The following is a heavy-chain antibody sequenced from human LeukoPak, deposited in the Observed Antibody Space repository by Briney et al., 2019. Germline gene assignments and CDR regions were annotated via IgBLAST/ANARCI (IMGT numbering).Heavy chain of an antibody. Sequence: PSETLSLTCAVSGYSISTGYYWGWIRQPPGKGLEWIGNIYHSGNAYYNPSLKSRVTISVDTSKNQFSLKLSSVTAADTAVYYCARGGIAVQSAFDIWGQGTMVTVSS. J-gene: IGHJ3*02. CDR3: ARGGIAVQSAFDI. D-gene: IGHD6-19*01. CDR1: GYSISTGYY. CDR2: IYHSGNA. V-gene: IGHV4-38-2*01.